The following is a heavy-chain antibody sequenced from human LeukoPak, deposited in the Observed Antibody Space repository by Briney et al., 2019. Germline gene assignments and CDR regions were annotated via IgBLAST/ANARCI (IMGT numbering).Heavy chain of an antibody. CDR2: IYPGDSDT. CDR1: GYSFTSYW. V-gene: IGHV5-51*01. D-gene: IGHD3-10*01. Sequence: GESLQISCKGSGYSFTSYWIGWVRQLPGKGLEWMGIIYPGDSDTRYSPSFQGQVTISADKSISTAYLQWSSLKASDTAMYYCARYYYGSGRGANWFDPWGQGTLVTVSS. CDR3: ARYYYGSGRGANWFDP. J-gene: IGHJ5*02.